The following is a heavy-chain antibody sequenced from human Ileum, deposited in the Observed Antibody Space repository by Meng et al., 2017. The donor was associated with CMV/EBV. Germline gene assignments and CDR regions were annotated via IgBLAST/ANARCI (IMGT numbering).Heavy chain of an antibody. D-gene: IGHD4-23*01. V-gene: IGHV1-2*02. J-gene: IGHJ4*02. Sequence: VNAVASGADVKKAGSAVKVSCKASAYTFTGYYMQGVRQAPGQGLEWMGWINPNSGGTEYAEKFQGRVTMTRDTSISTVYMELNSLRFDDTAVYYCARDWWNGNSDYFDYWGQGTLVTVSS. CDR2: INPNSGGT. CDR1: AYTFTGYY. CDR3: ARDWWNGNSDYFDY.